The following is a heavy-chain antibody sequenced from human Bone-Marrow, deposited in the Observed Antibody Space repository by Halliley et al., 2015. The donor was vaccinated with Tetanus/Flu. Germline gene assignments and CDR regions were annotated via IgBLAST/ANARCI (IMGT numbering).Heavy chain of an antibody. J-gene: IGHJ4*02. D-gene: IGHD2-15*01. Sequence: WIGLIDDSGRTNYNPSLKSRVTISVDTSKNQFSLHLSSVTAADTAVYYCAREARRGLVVAAHLDSWGQGTLVTVSS. CDR2: IDDSGRT. V-gene: IGHV4-59*01. CDR3: AREARRGLVVAAHLDS.